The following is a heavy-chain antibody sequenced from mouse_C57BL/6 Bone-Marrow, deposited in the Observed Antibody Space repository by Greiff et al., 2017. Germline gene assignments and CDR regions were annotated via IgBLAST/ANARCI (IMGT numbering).Heavy chain of an antibody. V-gene: IGHV2-5*01. CDR3: AKNYYGPTWYFDV. CDR2: IWSGGST. Sequence: VRLMESGPGLVQPSQSLSITCTASGFSLTSYGVHWVRQSPGKGLEWLGVIWSGGSTDYNADFMSRLSITKGNSKSQVFFKSNSLQADDTSIYYCAKNYYGPTWYFDVWGTGTTVTVSS. J-gene: IGHJ1*03. CDR1: GFSLTSYG. D-gene: IGHD1-1*01.